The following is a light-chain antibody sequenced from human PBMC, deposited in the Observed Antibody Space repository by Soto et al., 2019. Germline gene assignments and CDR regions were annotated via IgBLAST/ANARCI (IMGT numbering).Light chain of an antibody. CDR3: QQRSNWPIT. V-gene: IGKV3-15*01. J-gene: IGKJ5*01. CDR1: QNIHTN. CDR2: GAS. Sequence: EIVMTQSPATLSVSPGERATLSCRAGQNIHTNLAWYQQKPGQAPRLLFYGASTGATGLPARFSGSGSGTEFTLTISSLEPEDCAVYYCQQRSNWPITFGQGTRLEIK.